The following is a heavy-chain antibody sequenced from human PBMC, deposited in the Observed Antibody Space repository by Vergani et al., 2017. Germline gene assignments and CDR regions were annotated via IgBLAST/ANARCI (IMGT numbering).Heavy chain of an antibody. D-gene: IGHD5-18*01. V-gene: IGHV3-48*01. CDR2: ISSSGSPI. CDR3: AGXHGYSFGSYYFDY. J-gene: IGHJ4*02. CDR1: GFTFSSYS. Sequence: EMQLVDSGGGLVQPGGSLRLSCAASGFTFSSYSMNWVRQAPGKGLEWVSYISSSGSPIYYADSVKGRFTIARDNAKNSQYLQMNSLRAEDTAVYYCAGXHGYSFGSYYFDYWGQGTLVTVSS.